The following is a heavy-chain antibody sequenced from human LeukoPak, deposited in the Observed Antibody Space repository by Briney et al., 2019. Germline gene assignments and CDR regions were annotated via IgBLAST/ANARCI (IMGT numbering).Heavy chain of an antibody. Sequence: PGGSLRLSCTVSEFIFSKSGMHWVRRAPGKGLEWVAVVWFDGSKRYYADTVKGRFTISRDNSKNTLYLQMNSLRAEDTAVYFCAKAPALVVVTRADYWGQGTLVTVSS. V-gene: IGHV3-33*06. J-gene: IGHJ4*02. CDR2: VWFDGSKR. CDR3: AKAPALVVVTRADY. D-gene: IGHD2-2*01. CDR1: EFIFSKSG.